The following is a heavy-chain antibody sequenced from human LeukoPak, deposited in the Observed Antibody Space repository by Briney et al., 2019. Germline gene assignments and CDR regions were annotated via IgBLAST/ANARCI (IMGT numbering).Heavy chain of an antibody. CDR3: ARRGGSYLF. D-gene: IGHD1-26*01. CDR1: GGSISGSSYY. V-gene: IGHV4-39*01. J-gene: IGHJ4*02. CDR2: IYYSGSA. Sequence: SETLSLTCTVSGGSISGSSYYWGWIRQPPGKGLEWIGSIYYSGSACYNPSLKSRVTISVDTSKNQFSLKLSSVTAADTAVYYCARRGGSYLFWGQGTLVTVSS.